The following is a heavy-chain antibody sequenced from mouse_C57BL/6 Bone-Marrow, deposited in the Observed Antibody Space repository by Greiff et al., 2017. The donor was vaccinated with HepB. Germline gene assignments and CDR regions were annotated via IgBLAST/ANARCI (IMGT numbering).Heavy chain of an antibody. D-gene: IGHD2-4*01. Sequence: QVQLQQSGAELVRPGSSVKLSCKASGYTFTSYWMDWVKQRPGQGLEWIGNIYPSDSETHYNQKFKDKATLTVDKSSSTAYMQLSSLTSEDSAVYYCARRRIYYDYVYFDYWDQGTTLTVSS. CDR3: ARRRIYYDYVYFDY. CDR2: IYPSDSET. J-gene: IGHJ2*01. V-gene: IGHV1-61*01. CDR1: GYTFTSYW.